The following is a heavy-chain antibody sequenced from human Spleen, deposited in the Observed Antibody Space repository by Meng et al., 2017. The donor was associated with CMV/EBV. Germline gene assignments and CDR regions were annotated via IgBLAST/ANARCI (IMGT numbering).Heavy chain of an antibody. CDR1: GFTFSSYA. CDR2: ISGSGGTI. J-gene: IGHJ5*02. V-gene: IGHV3-23*01. CDR3: ARDFSKLLFEAGSDL. Sequence: GESLKISCAASGFTFSSYAMSWVRQAPGKGLEWVSAISGSGGTIYYADSVKGRFTISRDNSRNTLYLQMNSLRAEDTAVYYCARDFSKLLFEAGSDLWGQGTLVTVSS. D-gene: IGHD4-23*01.